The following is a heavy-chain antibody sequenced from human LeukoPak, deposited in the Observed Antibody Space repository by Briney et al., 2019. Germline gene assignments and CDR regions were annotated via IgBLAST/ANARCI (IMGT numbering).Heavy chain of an antibody. CDR2: INGDGSTT. D-gene: IGHD1-14*01. J-gene: IGHJ3*01. V-gene: IGHV3-74*01. Sequence: GRSLRLSWAPSAFTLANPWARCVSHAPGNGRGWVSLINGDGSTTTYADSVKGRFTISRDNARNTVSLQMNSLTIEDTAVYYCVVVVEPPDSDGFDVWGQGTMITVSS. CDR3: VVVVEPPDSDGFDV. CDR1: AFTLANPW.